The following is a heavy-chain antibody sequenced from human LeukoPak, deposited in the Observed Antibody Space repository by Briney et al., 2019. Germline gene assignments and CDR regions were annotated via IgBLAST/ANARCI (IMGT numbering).Heavy chain of an antibody. V-gene: IGHV3-33*01. CDR2: IWYDGSNK. D-gene: IGHD2-2*01. CDR1: GFTFSSYG. J-gene: IGHJ6*02. Sequence: GGSLRLSCAASGFTFSSYGMHWVRQAPGKGLEWVAVIWYDGSNKHYADSVKGRFTISRDNSKNTLYLQMNSLRAEDTAVYYCARDLVVVPAAMEYYYYGMDVWGQGTTVTVSS. CDR3: ARDLVVVPAAMEYYYYGMDV.